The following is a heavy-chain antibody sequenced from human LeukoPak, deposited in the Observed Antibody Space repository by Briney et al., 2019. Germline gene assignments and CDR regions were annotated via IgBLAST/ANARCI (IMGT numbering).Heavy chain of an antibody. D-gene: IGHD6-13*01. CDR3: AREISWSRGAFDI. CDR1: GGSISSSTYY. J-gene: IGHJ3*02. Sequence: SETLSLNCNVSGGSISSSTYYWSWIRQPPGKGLEWIGSIYYSGSTLYNASLKSRVTISVDTSKNHFSLKLTSVTAADTAVYYCAREISWSRGAFDIWGQGTMVTVSS. CDR2: IYYSGST. V-gene: IGHV4-39*02.